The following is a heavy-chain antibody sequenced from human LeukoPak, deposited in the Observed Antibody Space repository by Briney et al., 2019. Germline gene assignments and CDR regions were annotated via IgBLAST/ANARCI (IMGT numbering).Heavy chain of an antibody. D-gene: IGHD3-22*01. Sequence: GGSLRLSCAASGFTFSSFSMNWVRQAPGKGLEWVSSITSSSGYIYYADSVKGRFTISRDNAKSSLYLQMNSLRAEDTAVYYCARDRYYYDSSGYYEDDAFDIWGQGTMVTVSS. V-gene: IGHV3-21*01. CDR2: ITSSSGYI. CDR1: GFTFSSFS. J-gene: IGHJ3*02. CDR3: ARDRYYYDSSGYYEDDAFDI.